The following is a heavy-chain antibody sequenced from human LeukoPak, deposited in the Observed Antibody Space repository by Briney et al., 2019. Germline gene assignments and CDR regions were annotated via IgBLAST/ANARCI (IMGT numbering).Heavy chain of an antibody. V-gene: IGHV1-8*01. D-gene: IGHD2-15*01. Sequence: ASVKVSCKASGYTFTSYDINWVRQATGQGLEWMGWMNPNSGNTGYAQKFQGRVTMTRDTSTSTVYMELSSLRSEDTAVYYCARERGTVVVVAATGFDPWGQGTLVTVSS. J-gene: IGHJ5*02. CDR1: GYTFTSYD. CDR3: ARERGTVVVVAATGFDP. CDR2: MNPNSGNT.